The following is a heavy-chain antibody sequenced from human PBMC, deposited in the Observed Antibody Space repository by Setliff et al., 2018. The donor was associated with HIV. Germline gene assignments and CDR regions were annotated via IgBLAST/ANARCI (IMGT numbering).Heavy chain of an antibody. J-gene: IGHJ4*02. D-gene: IGHD5-12*01. CDR2: TFYRSKWYN. CDR1: GDSVSNNNAA. V-gene: IGHV6-1*01. CDR3: ARAHGAENGYKFDS. Sequence: PSQTLSLTCVISGDSVSNNNAAWNWIRQSPSRGLGWLGRTFYRSKWYNDYAMSVKGRVIIKPDTSENQFSLQLNSVTPEDTAVYFCARAHGAENGYKFDSWGQGTLVTVSS.